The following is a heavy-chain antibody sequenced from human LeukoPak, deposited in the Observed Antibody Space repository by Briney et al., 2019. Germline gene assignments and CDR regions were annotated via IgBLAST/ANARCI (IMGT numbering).Heavy chain of an antibody. CDR2: IYYSGST. V-gene: IGHV4-59*12. D-gene: IGHD4-23*01. Sequence: SETLSLTCTVSGGSISSYYWSWIRQPPGKGLEWIGYIYYSGSTNYNPSLKSRVTISVDKSKNQFSLKLSSVTAADTAVYYCARSTTVVTPFDYWGQGTLVTVSS. J-gene: IGHJ4*02. CDR3: ARSTTVVTPFDY. CDR1: GGSISSYY.